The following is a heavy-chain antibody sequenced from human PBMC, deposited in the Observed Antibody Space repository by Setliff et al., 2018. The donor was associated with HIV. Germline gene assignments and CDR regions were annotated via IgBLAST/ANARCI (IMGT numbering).Heavy chain of an antibody. CDR2: INYRGNT. CDR3: ARVRSYGSAYDAFDV. J-gene: IGHJ3*01. V-gene: IGHV4-39*01. Sequence: PSETLSLTCTVSGGSISTRRYYWGWIRQPPGKGLEWIGSINYRGNTYYNPSLKSRAAISVDTSKNQISLKLSSVTAADTAVYYCARVRSYGSAYDAFDVWGPGTMVTVSS. CDR1: GGSISTRRYY. D-gene: IGHD3-10*01.